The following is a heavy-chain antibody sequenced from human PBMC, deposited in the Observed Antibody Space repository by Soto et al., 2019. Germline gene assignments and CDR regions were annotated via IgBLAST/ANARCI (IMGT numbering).Heavy chain of an antibody. Sequence: QVQLQESGPGQVKPSETLSLTCTISGGSISVYYWSWVGQPPGHELEWIGYIYASGSPYYNPSLRSRVTISADTSKNQISLKLTSPTAADTAVYYCARGVGSSPPRYWGRGTLVTVSS. CDR3: ARGVGSSPPRY. CDR2: IYASGSP. D-gene: IGHD1-26*01. J-gene: IGHJ4*02. V-gene: IGHV4-59*01. CDR1: GGSISVYY.